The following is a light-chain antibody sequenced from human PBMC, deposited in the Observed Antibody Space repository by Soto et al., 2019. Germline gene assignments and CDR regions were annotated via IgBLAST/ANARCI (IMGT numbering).Light chain of an antibody. CDR3: QQRSNWPPYT. CDR2: DAS. V-gene: IGKV3-11*01. J-gene: IGKJ2*01. CDR1: QSVSSY. Sequence: EIVLTQSPATLSLSPGERATLSCRSSQSVSSYLAWYQQKPGQAPRLLIYDASNRATGIPARFSGSGSGTDFTLIISSLEPEDFAVYYCQQRSNWPPYTFGQGTKLELK.